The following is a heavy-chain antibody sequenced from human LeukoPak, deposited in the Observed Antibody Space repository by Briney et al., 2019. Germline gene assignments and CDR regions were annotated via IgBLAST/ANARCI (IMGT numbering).Heavy chain of an antibody. CDR3: ARHGIEAETVLVEGYYYGSGPFQH. Sequence: PSETLSLTCTVSGGSISSGSYYWSWIRQPPGKGLEWIGYIHYSGSTNYNPSLKSRVTISVDTSKNQFSLKLSSVTAADTAVYYCARHGIEAETVLVEGYYYGSGPFQHWGQGTLVTVSS. V-gene: IGHV4-61*01. CDR2: IHYSGST. CDR1: GGSISSGSYY. J-gene: IGHJ1*01. D-gene: IGHD3-10*01.